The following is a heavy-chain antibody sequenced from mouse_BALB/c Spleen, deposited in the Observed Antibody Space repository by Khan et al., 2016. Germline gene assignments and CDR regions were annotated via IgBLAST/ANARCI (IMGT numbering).Heavy chain of an antibody. D-gene: IGHD2-14*01. Sequence: QVQLMESGPALVAPSQSLSITCTVSGFSLTGFGVNWVRQPPGKGLEWLGMIWGDGSTDSNSGLKSRLSISKDNSTSQVFFKMNSLQTDDTARYYCARRYRYYALDYWGQGISVTVSS. CDR1: GFSLTGFG. J-gene: IGHJ4*01. V-gene: IGHV2-6-7*01. CDR3: ARRYRYYALDY. CDR2: IWGDGST.